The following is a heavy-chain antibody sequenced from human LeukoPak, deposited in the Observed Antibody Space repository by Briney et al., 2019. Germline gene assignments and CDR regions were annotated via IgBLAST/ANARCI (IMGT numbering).Heavy chain of an antibody. CDR3: AKEGHDSSLDY. D-gene: IGHD6-13*01. Sequence: AGRSLLLSCAASGFTFSSYGMHWVRPAPGKGLEWVAVISYDGSNKYYADAVKGRFTISRDNSKNTLYLQMNSLRAEDTAVYYCAKEGHDSSLDYWGQGTLVTVSS. CDR1: GFTFSSYG. J-gene: IGHJ4*02. V-gene: IGHV3-30*18. CDR2: ISYDGSNK.